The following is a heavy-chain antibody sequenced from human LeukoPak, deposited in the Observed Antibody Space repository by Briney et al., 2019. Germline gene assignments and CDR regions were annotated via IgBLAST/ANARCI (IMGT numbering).Heavy chain of an antibody. CDR3: AATLVVPAAIAFDY. D-gene: IGHD2-2*01. J-gene: IGHJ4*02. CDR1: GYTFTSYD. V-gene: IGHV1-8*01. CDR2: MNPNSGNT. Sequence: ASVKVSCTASGYTFTSYDINWVRQAPGQGLEWMGWMNPNSGNTGYAQKFRGRVTMTRNTSISTAYMELSSLRSEDTAVYYCAATLVVPAAIAFDYWGQGTLVTVSS.